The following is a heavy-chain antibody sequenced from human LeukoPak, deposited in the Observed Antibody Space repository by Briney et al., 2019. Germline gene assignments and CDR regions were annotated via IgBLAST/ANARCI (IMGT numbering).Heavy chain of an antibody. CDR1: GFTFSNAW. CDR3: ARGGYYGSGSYYYYYYYMDV. J-gene: IGHJ6*03. V-gene: IGHV3-20*01. D-gene: IGHD3-10*01. Sequence: GGSLRLSCAASGFTFSNAWMSWVRQAPGKGLEWVSGINWNCGSTGYADSVKGRFTISRDNAKNSLYLQMNSLRAEDTALYHCARGGYYGSGSYYYYYYYMDVWGKGTTVTISS. CDR2: INWNCGST.